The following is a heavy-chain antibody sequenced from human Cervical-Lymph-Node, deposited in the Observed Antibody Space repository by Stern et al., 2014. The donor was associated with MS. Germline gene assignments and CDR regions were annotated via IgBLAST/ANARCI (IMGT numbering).Heavy chain of an antibody. Sequence: QLQLQESGPGLVKPSQTLSLTCTVSGGSISSGGYYWSWIRQHPGKGLEWLGYLYFSGNTYYNPSLQSRVTISGDTSEKQFSLKLSSVTAADTAVYYCAGGADFWTGSSYYFDYWGPGTLVTVSS. CDR2: LYFSGNT. J-gene: IGHJ4*02. CDR3: AGGADFWTGSSYYFDY. V-gene: IGHV4-31*03. D-gene: IGHD3/OR15-3a*01. CDR1: GGSISSGGYY.